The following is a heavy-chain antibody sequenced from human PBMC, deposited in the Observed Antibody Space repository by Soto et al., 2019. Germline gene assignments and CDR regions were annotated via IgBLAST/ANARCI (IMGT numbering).Heavy chain of an antibody. CDR3: AHRSGLRYCSSTSCYGGFDY. D-gene: IGHD2-2*01. CDR2: IYWDDDK. CDR1: GFSLSTSGVG. Sequence: QITLKESGPPLVKPTQTLTLTCTFSGFSLSTSGVGVGWIRQPPGKALEWLALIYWDDDKRYSPSLKSRLTLTKENSKNPVVLTMTNMDPVDTATYYCAHRSGLRYCSSTSCYGGFDYWGQGTLVTVSS. V-gene: IGHV2-5*02. J-gene: IGHJ4*02.